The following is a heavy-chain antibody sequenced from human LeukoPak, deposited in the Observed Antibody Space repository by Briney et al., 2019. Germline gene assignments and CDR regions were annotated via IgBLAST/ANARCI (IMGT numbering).Heavy chain of an antibody. CDR3: TRVFVGDEYSSSGY. Sequence: QPGGSLRLSCAASGFTFRKYYMHWVRQAPGKGLVWVSRINSDGSSTTYADSVRGRFTVSRDSAKNTLYLQMNSLKVEDTAMYYCTRVFVGDEYSSSGYWGQGTLVTVSS. J-gene: IGHJ4*02. D-gene: IGHD6-13*01. CDR1: GFTFRKYY. CDR2: INSDGSST. V-gene: IGHV3-74*03.